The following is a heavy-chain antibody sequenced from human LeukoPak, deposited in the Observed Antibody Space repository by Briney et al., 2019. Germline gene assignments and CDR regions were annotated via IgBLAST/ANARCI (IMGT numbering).Heavy chain of an antibody. V-gene: IGHV3-21*01. Sequence: GGSLRLSCAASGFTFSIYSMNWVRQAPGKGLEWVSSISSSSSYIYYADSVKGRFTISRDNAKNSLYLQMNSLRAEATAVYYCARGPAAGLFDYWGQGTLVTVSS. CDR3: ARGPAAGLFDY. J-gene: IGHJ4*02. CDR2: ISSSSSYI. CDR1: GFTFSIYS. D-gene: IGHD6-13*01.